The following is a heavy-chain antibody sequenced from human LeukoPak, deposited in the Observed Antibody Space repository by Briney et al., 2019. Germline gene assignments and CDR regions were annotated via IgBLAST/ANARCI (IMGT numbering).Heavy chain of an antibody. V-gene: IGHV4-38-2*02. CDR3: ARVITVYGSYGFYFDY. CDR1: GYSISSGYY. CDR2: IYHSGNT. J-gene: IGHJ4*02. Sequence: SETLSLTCTVSGYSISSGYYWGWIRQPPGKGLEWIGSIYHSGNTYYNPSLKSRVTISVDTSENQFSLKLSSVTAADTAVYYCARVITVYGSYGFYFDYWGQGTLVTVSS. D-gene: IGHD1-26*01.